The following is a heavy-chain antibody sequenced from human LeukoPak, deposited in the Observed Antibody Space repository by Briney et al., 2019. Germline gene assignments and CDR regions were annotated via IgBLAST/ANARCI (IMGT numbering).Heavy chain of an antibody. D-gene: IGHD6-19*01. CDR2: INPNSGGT. CDR1: GYTFTGYY. CDR3: ARLSGVAGRDAFDI. J-gene: IGHJ3*02. V-gene: IGHV1-2*06. Sequence: GASVKVSCKASGYTFTGYYMYWVRQAPGQGLEWMGRINPNSGGTNYAQKFQGRVTMTRDTSISTAYMKLSRLRSDDTAVYYCARLSGVAGRDAFDIWGQGTMVTVSS.